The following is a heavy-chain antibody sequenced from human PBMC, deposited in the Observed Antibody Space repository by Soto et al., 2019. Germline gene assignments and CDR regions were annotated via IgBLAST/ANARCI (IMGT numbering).Heavy chain of an antibody. J-gene: IGHJ5*02. V-gene: IGHV3-23*01. CDR3: AKGHYGSGSLNWFDP. CDR2: ISGSGGST. Sequence: QTGGSLRLSCAASGFTFSSYAMSWVRQAPGKGLEWVSAISGSGGSTYYADSVKGRFTISRDNSKNTLYLQMNSLRAEDTAVYYCAKGHYGSGSLNWFDPWGQGTLVTVSS. D-gene: IGHD3-10*01. CDR1: GFTFSSYA.